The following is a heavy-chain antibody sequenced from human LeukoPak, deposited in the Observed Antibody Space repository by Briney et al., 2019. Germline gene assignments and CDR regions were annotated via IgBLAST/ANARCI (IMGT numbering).Heavy chain of an antibody. D-gene: IGHD3-3*01. CDR3: AKDIRDYDFWSGYFDY. J-gene: IGHJ4*02. Sequence: PGGSLRLSCAASGFTFDDYAMPWVRQAPGKGLEWVSLISGVGGSTYYADSVKGRFTISRDNSKNSLYLQMNSLRTEDTALYYCAKDIRDYDFWSGYFDYWGQGTLVTVSS. CDR1: GFTFDDYA. CDR2: ISGVGGST. V-gene: IGHV3-43*02.